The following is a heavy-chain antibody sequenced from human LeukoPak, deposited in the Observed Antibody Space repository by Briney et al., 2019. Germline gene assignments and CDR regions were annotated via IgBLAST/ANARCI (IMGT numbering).Heavy chain of an antibody. CDR3: AKGQMATIFYYMDV. CDR1: GFTFSSYA. CDR2: ISGSGGST. J-gene: IGHJ6*03. Sequence: PGGSLRLSCAASGFTFSSYAMSWVRQAPGKGLEWVSAISGSGGSTYYADSVKGRFTISRDNSKNTLYLQMNSLRAEDTAVYYCAKGQMATIFYYMDVWGKGTTVTVSS. V-gene: IGHV3-23*01. D-gene: IGHD5-12*01.